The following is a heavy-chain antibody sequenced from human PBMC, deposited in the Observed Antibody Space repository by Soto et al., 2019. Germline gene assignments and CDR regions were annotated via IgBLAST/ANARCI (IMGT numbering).Heavy chain of an antibody. J-gene: IGHJ5*02. V-gene: IGHV4-4*09. CDR3: ARAYYDRSGYAVDP. CDR1: GGSISNDY. CDR2: IYKGGSI. D-gene: IGHD3-22*01. Sequence: QVHLQESGPGLVKPSETLSLTCRVSGGSISNDYWTWIRQPPGKGLEWIGYIYKGGSINYNPSLQSRVTIXVXTXXNQFSLKLSSVTAADTAVYYCARAYYDRSGYAVDPWGQGTLVTVSS.